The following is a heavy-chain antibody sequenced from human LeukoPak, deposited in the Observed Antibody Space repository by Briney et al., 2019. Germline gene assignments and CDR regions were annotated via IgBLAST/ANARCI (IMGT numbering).Heavy chain of an antibody. CDR2: ISYDGSNK. J-gene: IGHJ4*02. D-gene: IGHD1-26*01. V-gene: IGHV3-30*09. CDR1: GFMFTIYA. CDR3: ARGVGAPDDY. Sequence: PGGSLRLSCAASGFMFTIYAVHWVRQAPGKGLEWVAVISYDGSNKYYADSVKGRFEISRDNSKSTLYLQMNSLRVEDTAVYYCARGVGAPDDYWGQGTLVTVSS.